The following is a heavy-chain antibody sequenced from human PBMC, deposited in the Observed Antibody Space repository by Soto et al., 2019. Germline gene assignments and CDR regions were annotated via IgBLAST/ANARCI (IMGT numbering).Heavy chain of an antibody. Sequence: QVQVVESEGGVVQPGRSLRLSCVASGFTFSAYGMHWVRQAPGKGLEWVAVISYDGSNKYYADSVKGRFTISRDNSKNTLYLQMNSLRPEDTAVYYCAKDTNGYDFGYWGQGTLVTVSS. J-gene: IGHJ4*02. D-gene: IGHD5-12*01. CDR2: ISYDGSNK. CDR3: AKDTNGYDFGY. CDR1: GFTFSAYG. V-gene: IGHV3-30*18.